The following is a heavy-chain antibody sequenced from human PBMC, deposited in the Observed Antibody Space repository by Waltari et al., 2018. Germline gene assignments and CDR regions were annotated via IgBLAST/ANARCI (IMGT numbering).Heavy chain of an antibody. CDR3: ARHLYSIDYLELAK. CDR1: GFNFISYA. CDR2: ISDSGVIT. V-gene: IGHV3-23*01. Sequence: EEHLLESGGGLAQPGGSLRLSCAASGFNFISYAMSWVRQAPGKGLEWVSGISDSGVITKYADSVKGRFTVSRDKSKNTVFLHLNSLRAEDTAIYYCARHLYSIDYLELAKWGQGTLVTVSS. J-gene: IGHJ4*02. D-gene: IGHD3-22*01.